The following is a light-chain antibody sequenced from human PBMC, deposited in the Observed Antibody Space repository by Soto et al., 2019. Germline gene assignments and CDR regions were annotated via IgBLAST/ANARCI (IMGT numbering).Light chain of an antibody. CDR1: QSVSSN. CDR2: AAS. Sequence: EIVLKQSPGTLSLCQGERATLSCRASQSVSSNLAWYQQKAGQAPRLLIYAASTRATGIPARFSGSGSGTEFTLTISSLQSEDFAVYYCQQYSIWRTFGQGTKVDNK. J-gene: IGKJ1*01. V-gene: IGKV3-15*01. CDR3: QQYSIWRT.